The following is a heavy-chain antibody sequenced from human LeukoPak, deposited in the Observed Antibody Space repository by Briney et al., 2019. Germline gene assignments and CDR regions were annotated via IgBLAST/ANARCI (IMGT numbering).Heavy chain of an antibody. V-gene: IGHV3-30*04. CDR1: GFTFSSYA. CDR2: ISYDGSNK. Sequence: PGGSLRLSCAASGFTFSSYAMHWVRQAPGKGLEWVAVISYDGSNKYYADSVKGRFTISRDNSKNTLFLQMNSLRDGDTAIYYCARARRIVGVGYFDYWGQGTLVTISS. D-gene: IGHD1-26*01. CDR3: ARARRIVGVGYFDY. J-gene: IGHJ4*02.